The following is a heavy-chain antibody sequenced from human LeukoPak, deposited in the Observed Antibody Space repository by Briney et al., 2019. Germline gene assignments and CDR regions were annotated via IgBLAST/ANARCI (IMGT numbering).Heavy chain of an antibody. CDR3: AREVSTLFDY. D-gene: IGHD5/OR15-5a*01. CDR2: ISAYTGNT. J-gene: IGHJ4*02. V-gene: IGHV1-18*01. CDR1: GYTFTSYA. Sequence: RASVKVSCKASGYTFTSYAMNWVRQAPGEGLEWMGWISAYTGNTNYAQKLQGRVTMTTDTSTSTAYMELRSLSSDDTAAYYCAREVSTLFDYWGQGTLVTVPS.